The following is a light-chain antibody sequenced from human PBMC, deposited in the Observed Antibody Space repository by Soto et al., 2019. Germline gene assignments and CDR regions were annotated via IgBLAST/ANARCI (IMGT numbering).Light chain of an antibody. CDR2: LNSDGSH. CDR1: SGQSSYA. CDR3: QTWGTGIQV. V-gene: IGLV4-69*01. Sequence: QLVLTQSPSASASLGASVKLTCTLSSGQSSYAIAWHQQQPEKGPRYLMKLNSDGSHRKGDVIPDRFSGSSSGTERYLIISSLQSEDEADYYCQTWGTGIQVVGGGTKVTVL. J-gene: IGLJ2*01.